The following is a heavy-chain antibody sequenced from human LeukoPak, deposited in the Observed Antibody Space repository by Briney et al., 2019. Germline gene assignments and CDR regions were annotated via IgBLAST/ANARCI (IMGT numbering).Heavy chain of an antibody. CDR2: ISSSSSYI. CDR1: GFTFSSYS. D-gene: IGHD2-21*02. CDR3: ARDDGATAPPHYYYGMDV. Sequence: GGSLRLSCAASGFTFSSYSMNWVRQAPGKGPEWVSSISSSSSYIYYADSVKGRFTISRDNAKNSLYLQMNSLRAEDTAVYYCARDDGATAPPHYYYGMDVWGQGTTVTVSS. V-gene: IGHV3-21*01. J-gene: IGHJ6*02.